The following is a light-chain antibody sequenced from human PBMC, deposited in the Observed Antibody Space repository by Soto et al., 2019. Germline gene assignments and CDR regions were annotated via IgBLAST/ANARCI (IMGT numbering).Light chain of an antibody. Sequence: QSALTQPASVSGSPGQSITISCTGTSGDVGGYNFVSWYQQHPGKAPKLMIYEVTNRPSGVSNRFSGSKSANTASLTISGLQAEDEADYYCSSYTSSSTRNVFGTGTKVTVL. CDR1: SGDVGGYNF. CDR3: SSYTSSSTRNV. V-gene: IGLV2-14*01. CDR2: EVT. J-gene: IGLJ1*01.